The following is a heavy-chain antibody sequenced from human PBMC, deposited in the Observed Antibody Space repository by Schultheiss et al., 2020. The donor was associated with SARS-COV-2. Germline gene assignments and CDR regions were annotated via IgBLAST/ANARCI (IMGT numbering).Heavy chain of an antibody. D-gene: IGHD2-2*01. CDR2: INHSGST. CDR1: GGSISSYY. Sequence: SETLSLTCTVSGGSISSYYWSWIRQPPGKGLEWIGEINHSGSTNYNPSLKSRVTISVDTSKNQFSLKLSSVTAADTAVYYCARGRIGYCSSTSCYGVRCYFDYWGQGTLVTVSS. V-gene: IGHV4-34*01. J-gene: IGHJ4*02. CDR3: ARGRIGYCSSTSCYGVRCYFDY.